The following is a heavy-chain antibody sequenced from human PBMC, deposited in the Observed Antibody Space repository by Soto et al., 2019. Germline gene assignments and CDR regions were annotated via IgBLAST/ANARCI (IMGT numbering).Heavy chain of an antibody. CDR2: ISGSGGST. J-gene: IGHJ4*02. Sequence: GGSLRLSCAASGFTFSSYAMSWVHQAPGKGLEWVSAISGSGGSTYYADSVKGRFTISRDNSKNTLYLQMNSLRAEDTAVYYCAKSPTSGSYSRGIHDYWGQGTLVTVSS. CDR3: AKSPTSGSYSRGIHDY. CDR1: GFTFSSYA. D-gene: IGHD1-26*01. V-gene: IGHV3-23*01.